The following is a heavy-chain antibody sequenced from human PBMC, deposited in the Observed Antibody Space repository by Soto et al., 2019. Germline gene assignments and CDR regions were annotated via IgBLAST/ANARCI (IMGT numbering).Heavy chain of an antibody. CDR3: STRAYDTNGYYRFDP. D-gene: IGHD3-22*01. CDR1: GGSFSGHS. V-gene: IGHV4-34*01. CDR2: INHSGRV. J-gene: IGHJ5*01. Sequence: XETLSLTCAVYGGSFSGHSWTWMRQSPGKGLEWIGDINHSGRVNYSPSLKSRVTISLDTSKNQFSLTLSAVTAADTAMYYCSTRAYDTNGYYRFDPWGQGTLVTVS.